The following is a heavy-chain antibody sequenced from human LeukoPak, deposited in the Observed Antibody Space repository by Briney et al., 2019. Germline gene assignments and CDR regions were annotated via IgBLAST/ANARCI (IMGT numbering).Heavy chain of an antibody. J-gene: IGHJ3*02. Sequence: PSETLSLTCTVSGGSISSYYWSWIRQPPGKGLEWIGYIYYSGSTNYNPSLKSRVTISVDTSKNQFSLKLSSVTAADTAVYYCARHVHWSGELLGAFDIWGQGTMVTVSS. CDR3: ARHVHWSGELLGAFDI. D-gene: IGHD3-10*01. V-gene: IGHV4-59*08. CDR2: IYYSGST. CDR1: GGSISSYY.